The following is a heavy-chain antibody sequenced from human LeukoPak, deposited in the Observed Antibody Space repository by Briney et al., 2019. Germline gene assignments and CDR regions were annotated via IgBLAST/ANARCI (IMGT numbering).Heavy chain of an antibody. Sequence: GGSLRLSCSASGFTLSNFWIHWVRQAPGKGLVWVSRINTDGSSTNYADSVKGRFAVSRDNAKNTLYLQMNSLRPEDTAVYYCAKDAHPYGSGSYPFDYWGQGTLVTVSS. V-gene: IGHV3-74*01. CDR2: INTDGSST. CDR1: GFTLSNFW. D-gene: IGHD3-10*01. J-gene: IGHJ4*02. CDR3: AKDAHPYGSGSYPFDY.